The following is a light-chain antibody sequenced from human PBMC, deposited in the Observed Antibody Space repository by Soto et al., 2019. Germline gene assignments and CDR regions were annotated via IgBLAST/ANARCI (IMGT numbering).Light chain of an antibody. V-gene: IGLV2-14*01. Sequence: QSALTQPASVSGSPGQSITISCTGTRSDVGAYNYVSWYQQHPGKAPKLMIYDVSNRPSGISDRFSVSKSGNTASLTISNLQADYEADYYCSSYTNSGTYVFGTGTKLTVL. J-gene: IGLJ1*01. CDR1: RSDVGAYNY. CDR3: SSYTNSGTYV. CDR2: DVS.